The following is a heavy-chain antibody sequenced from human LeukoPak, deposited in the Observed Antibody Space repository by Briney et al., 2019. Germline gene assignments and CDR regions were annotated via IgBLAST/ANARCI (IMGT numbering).Heavy chain of an antibody. V-gene: IGHV4-34*01. CDR3: ARGLGSSYYYYYMDV. CDR2: INHSGST. J-gene: IGHJ6*03. Sequence: SETLSLTCAVYGGSFSGYYWSWIRQPPGKGLEWIGEINHSGSTNYNPSLKSRVTISVDTSKNQFSLKLSSVTAADTAGYYCARGLGSSYYYYYMDVWGKGTTVTVSS. CDR1: GGSFSGYY. D-gene: IGHD6-6*01.